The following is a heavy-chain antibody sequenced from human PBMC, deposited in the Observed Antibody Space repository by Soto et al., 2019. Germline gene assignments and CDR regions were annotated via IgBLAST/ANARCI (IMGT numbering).Heavy chain of an antibody. V-gene: IGHV3-23*01. D-gene: IGHD6-19*01. CDR1: GFTFDNCA. Sequence: GGTLRLCCAASGFTFDNCAMSWVRQAPGKGLEWILGISGSGGSTYYADSVKGRFTISRDNSKNTVYLQMNSLRADDTAVYYCAKGKTSGWYYFDFWGQGTLVTVSS. CDR3: AKGKTSGWYYFDF. J-gene: IGHJ4*02. CDR2: ISGSGGST.